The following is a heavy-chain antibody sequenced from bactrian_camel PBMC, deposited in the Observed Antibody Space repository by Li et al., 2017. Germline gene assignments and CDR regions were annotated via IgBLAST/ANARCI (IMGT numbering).Heavy chain of an antibody. CDR1: GYIGSTYC. D-gene: IGHD1*01. Sequence: QVQLVESGGGSVQAGGSLRLSCAASGYIGSTYCLGWFRKAPGKERERVATIDHVRLTYGDSVKGRFTISKDNTKNTLYLQMDSLKPEDTAMYYCAATRVPVTCGTFAYHYWGQGTQVTVS. CDR3: AATRVPVTCGTFAYHY. V-gene: IGHV3S26*01. J-gene: IGHJ4*01. CDR2: IDHVRL.